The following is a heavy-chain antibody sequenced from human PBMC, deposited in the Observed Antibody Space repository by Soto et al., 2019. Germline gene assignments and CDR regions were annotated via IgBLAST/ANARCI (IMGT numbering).Heavy chain of an antibody. CDR1: GYKFTTYF. D-gene: IGHD2-15*01. Sequence: GASVKVSYKASGYKFTTYFIHWVRRAPGQGLEWMGMIQPSGDTGYAQKFRGRVTMTIDTSTTTAYMELRNLTSEDTAVYFSVRGYCTTSHCSGDFQFWGHGTLVTVSS. CDR3: VRGYCTTSHCSGDFQF. CDR2: IQPSGDT. J-gene: IGHJ1*01. V-gene: IGHV1-46*01.